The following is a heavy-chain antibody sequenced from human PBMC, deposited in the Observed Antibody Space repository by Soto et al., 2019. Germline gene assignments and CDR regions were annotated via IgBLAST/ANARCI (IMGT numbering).Heavy chain of an antibody. V-gene: IGHV4-31*03. CDR2: IYYSGST. Sequence: PSETLSLTCTVSGGSISSGGYYWSWIRQHPGKGLEWIGYIYYSGSTYYNPSLKSRVTISVDTSKNQFSLKLSSVTAADTAVYYCARASYYYDSSGYAPDAFDIWGQGTMVTVS. CDR1: GGSISSGGYY. J-gene: IGHJ3*02. CDR3: ARASYYYDSSGYAPDAFDI. D-gene: IGHD3-22*01.